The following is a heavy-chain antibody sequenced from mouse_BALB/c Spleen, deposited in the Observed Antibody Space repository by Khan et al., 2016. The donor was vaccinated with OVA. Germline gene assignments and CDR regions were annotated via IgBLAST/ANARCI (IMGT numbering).Heavy chain of an antibody. CDR1: GFTFSSYS. Sequence: EVELVESGGGLVKPGGSLRLSCEASGFTFSSYSMSWVRQTPEKRLEWVATITSGGSYTYYPDSVQGRFTISRDNAKNTRDLQMSSLKSEDTAIYYCTRDRNYYGSSFYFDYWGQGTTLTVSS. J-gene: IGHJ2*01. CDR2: ITSGGSYT. V-gene: IGHV5-6-4*01. D-gene: IGHD1-1*01. CDR3: TRDRNYYGSSFYFDY.